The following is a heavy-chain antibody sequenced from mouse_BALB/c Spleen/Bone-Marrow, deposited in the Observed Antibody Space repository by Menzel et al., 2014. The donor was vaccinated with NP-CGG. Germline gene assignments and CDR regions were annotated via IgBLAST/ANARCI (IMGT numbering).Heavy chain of an antibody. Sequence: DVKLQESGPSLVKPSQTLSLTCSVTGDSITSGYWNWIRKFPGNKLEYMGFISYSSSTYYNPSLKSRISITRDTSKNLYHLQLNSVTTEDSATYYCARSGSSGYHYYAMDYWCQGTSVTVSS. CDR3: ARSGSSGYHYYAMDY. J-gene: IGHJ4*01. CDR2: ISYSSST. CDR1: GDSITSGY. V-gene: IGHV3-8*02. D-gene: IGHD3-1*01.